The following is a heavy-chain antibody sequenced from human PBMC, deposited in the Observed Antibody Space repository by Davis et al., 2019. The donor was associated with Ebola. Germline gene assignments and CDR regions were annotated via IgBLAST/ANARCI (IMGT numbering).Heavy chain of an antibody. J-gene: IGHJ6*02. CDR2: IIPILGIA. D-gene: IGHD2-15*01. CDR1: GGTFSSYT. V-gene: IGHV1-69*04. Sequence: SVQVFCKASGGTFSSYTISWVRQAPGQGLEWMGRIIPILGIANYAQKFQGRVTITADKSTSTAYMELSSLRSEDTAVYYCARDLGDCSGGSCYSGYYYYYGMDVWGQGTTVTVSS. CDR3: ARDLGDCSGGSCYSGYYYYYGMDV.